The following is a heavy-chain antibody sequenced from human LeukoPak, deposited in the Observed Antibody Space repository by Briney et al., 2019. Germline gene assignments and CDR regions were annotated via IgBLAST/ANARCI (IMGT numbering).Heavy chain of an antibody. CDR1: GFTFSSYT. Sequence: GGSLRLSCAASGFTFSSYTMSWVRQIPGKGLEWVSAISGSDAGTYYADSVKGRFTISRDDSKNTLSLQMNSLRVEDTAVYHCARDLAWGAFDYWGQGTLVTVSS. CDR2: ISGSDAGT. D-gene: IGHD7-27*01. V-gene: IGHV3-23*01. J-gene: IGHJ4*02. CDR3: ARDLAWGAFDY.